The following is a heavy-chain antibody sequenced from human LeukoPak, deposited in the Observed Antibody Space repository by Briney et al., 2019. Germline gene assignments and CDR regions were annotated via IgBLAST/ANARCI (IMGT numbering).Heavy chain of an antibody. CDR3: TRRLDD. D-gene: IGHD3-16*01. V-gene: IGHV3-7*01. CDR2: IKHDESEK. Sequence: GGSLRLSCAASGFSFNSDWMDWVRQAPGKGLEWVANIKHDESEKNYLDSVKGRFTISGDNAQNSLYLQMNGLRVEDTAVYYCTRRLDDWGQGTLVTVSS. CDR1: GFSFNSDW. J-gene: IGHJ4*02.